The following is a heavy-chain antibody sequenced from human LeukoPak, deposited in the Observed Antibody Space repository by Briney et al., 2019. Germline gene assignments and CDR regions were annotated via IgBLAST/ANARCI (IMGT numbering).Heavy chain of an antibody. CDR3: ARYRQESSGQFDY. D-gene: IGHD3-22*01. CDR2: INTSGST. V-gene: IGHV4-61*02. Sequence: SQTLSLTCTVSGGPISSGNYYWSWIRQPAGKGLEWIGRINTSGSTNYNPSLKSRITVSVDASKNQFSLKLSSVTAADTAVYYCARYRQESSGQFDYWGQGTLVTVSS. CDR1: GGPISSGNYY. J-gene: IGHJ4*02.